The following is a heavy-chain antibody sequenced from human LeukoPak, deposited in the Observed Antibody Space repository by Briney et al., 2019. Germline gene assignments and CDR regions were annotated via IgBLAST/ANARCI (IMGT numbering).Heavy chain of an antibody. J-gene: IGHJ4*02. CDR2: IYYSGST. V-gene: IGHV4-59*01. CDR1: GGSISSYY. D-gene: IGHD3-22*01. CDR3: VRDRGGDDSSGYYWGYYFDY. Sequence: SETLSLTCTVSGGSISSYYWSWIRQPPGKGLEWIGYIYYSGSTNYNPSLKSRVTISVDTSKNQFSLKLSSVTAADTAVYYCVRDRGGDDSSGYYWGYYFDYWGQGTLVTVSS.